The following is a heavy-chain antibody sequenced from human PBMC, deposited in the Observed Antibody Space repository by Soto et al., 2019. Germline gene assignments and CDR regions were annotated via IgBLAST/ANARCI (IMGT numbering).Heavy chain of an antibody. CDR3: ARDGEYYDSSGYYYVNAFDI. CDR2: IYYSGST. V-gene: IGHV4-30-4*01. CDR1: GGSISSGDYY. J-gene: IGHJ3*02. D-gene: IGHD3-22*01. Sequence: SETLSLTCTVSGGSISSGDYYWSWIRQPPGKGLEWIGYIYYSGSTYYNPSLKSRVTLSVDTSKNQFSLKLSSVTAADTAVYYCARDGEYYDSSGYYYVNAFDIWGQGTMVTVSS.